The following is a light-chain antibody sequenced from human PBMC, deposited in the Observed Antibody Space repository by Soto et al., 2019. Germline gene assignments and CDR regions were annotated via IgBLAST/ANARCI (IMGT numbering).Light chain of an antibody. CDR3: QQYNSHPYT. CDR2: KAS. J-gene: IGKJ2*01. Sequence: DIQMTQSPSTLSASVGDRVTITCRASQSISSWLAWYQQKPGTAPKLQIYKASSLESGVPSRFSGSGSGTEFTLTISSLQPDDFAAYYCQQYNSHPYTFGQGTKLEIK. CDR1: QSISSW. V-gene: IGKV1-5*03.